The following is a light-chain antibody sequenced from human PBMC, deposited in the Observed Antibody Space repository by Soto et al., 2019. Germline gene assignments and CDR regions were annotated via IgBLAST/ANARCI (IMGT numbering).Light chain of an antibody. CDR2: GVT. J-gene: IGKJ2*01. CDR1: QNIPIN. V-gene: IGKV3-15*01. Sequence: EIVMTQSPATLSVSPGDTATLSCRSRQNIPINLALYQQKPGQAPTLLIYGVTAWAPGVPARFSSSGSGTDFTLPIRGLQAGDFGVFYCQQYEDWNRTFGLGPQVESK. CDR3: QQYEDWNRT.